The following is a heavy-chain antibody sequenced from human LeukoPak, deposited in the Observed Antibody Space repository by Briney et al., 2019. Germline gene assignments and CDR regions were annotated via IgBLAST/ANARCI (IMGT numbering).Heavy chain of an antibody. J-gene: IGHJ4*02. CDR1: GGSFSSEA. CDR3: GRKAGDCGGGSCYSIDY. V-gene: IGHV1-69*05. Sequence: SVKVSCKASGGSFSSEAVSWVRQAPGQGLEWMGGIIPIFGTANYAQKFQGRVTITTDESTSTAYMEVSSLRSEDTAVYYCGRKAGDCGGGSCYSIDYWGQGTLVTVSS. CDR2: IIPIFGTA. D-gene: IGHD2-15*01.